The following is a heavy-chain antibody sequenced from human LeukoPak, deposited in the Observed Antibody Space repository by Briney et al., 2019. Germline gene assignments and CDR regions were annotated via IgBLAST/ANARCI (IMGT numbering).Heavy chain of an antibody. Sequence: SVKVSGKASGGTFSSYTISWVGQAPGQGLEWMGRIIPILGIANYAQKFQGRVTITADKSTSTAYMELSSLRSEDTAVYYCAREVGYSYGLDYWGQGTLVTVSS. J-gene: IGHJ4*02. D-gene: IGHD5-18*01. CDR3: AREVGYSYGLDY. CDR2: IIPILGIA. V-gene: IGHV1-69*04. CDR1: GGTFSSYT.